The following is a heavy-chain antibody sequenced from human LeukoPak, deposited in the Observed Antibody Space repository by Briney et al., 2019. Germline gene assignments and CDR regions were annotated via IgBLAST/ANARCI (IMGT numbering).Heavy chain of an antibody. D-gene: IGHD2/OR15-2a*01. CDR2: IYTSGST. Sequence: SETLSLTCTVSGGSISSGSYHWSWIRQPAGKGLEWIGRIYTSGSTNYNPSLKSRVTISVDTSKNQFPLKLSSVTAGDTAVYYCARASTAQYTWFEPWGQGTLVTVS. CDR3: ARASTAQYTWFEP. CDR1: GGSISSGSYH. V-gene: IGHV4-61*02. J-gene: IGHJ5*02.